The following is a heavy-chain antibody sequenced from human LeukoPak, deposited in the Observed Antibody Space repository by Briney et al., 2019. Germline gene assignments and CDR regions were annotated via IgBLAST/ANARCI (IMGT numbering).Heavy chain of an antibody. V-gene: IGHV4-30-4*01. D-gene: IGHD3-10*01. J-gene: IGHJ3*02. CDR3: ARRGPLDAFDI. CDR2: INYSGNS. Sequence: SQTLSLTCTVSGGSISSGEYYWSWIRQPPGKGLEWIGHINYSGNSYYTPSLSYRVSISVDTSKNQFSLRLNSVTAADTAVYYCARRGPLDAFDIWGQGTMVTVSS. CDR1: GGSISSGEYY.